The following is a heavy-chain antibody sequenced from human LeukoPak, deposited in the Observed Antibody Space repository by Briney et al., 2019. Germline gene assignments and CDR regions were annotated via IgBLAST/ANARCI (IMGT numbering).Heavy chain of an antibody. Sequence: GASVKVSCKASGGTFSSYAISWVRQAPGQGLEWMGGIIPIFGIANYAQKFQGRVTITADKSTSTAYMELSSLRSEDTAVYYCARAGPYYYDSSGLPEFDYWGQGTLVTVSS. CDR2: IIPIFGIA. V-gene: IGHV1-69*10. CDR1: GGTFSSYA. J-gene: IGHJ4*02. D-gene: IGHD3-22*01. CDR3: ARAGPYYYDSSGLPEFDY.